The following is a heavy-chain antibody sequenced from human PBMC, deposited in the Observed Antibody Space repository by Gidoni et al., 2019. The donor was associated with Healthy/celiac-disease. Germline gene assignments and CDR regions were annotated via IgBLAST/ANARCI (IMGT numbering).Heavy chain of an antibody. Sequence: AQLVEPGGGVVKPGGSLTPAWAASGFTFISYSMNWVRQAPGKGLEWVSSIISSSSYIYYADSVKGRFTISRDNAKNSLYLQMNSLRAEDTAVYYCARGGSPRGGYYYYGMDVWGQGTTVT. CDR2: IISSSSYI. D-gene: IGHD3-10*01. CDR3: ARGGSPRGGYYYYGMDV. J-gene: IGHJ6*02. CDR1: GFTFISYS. V-gene: IGHV3-21*01.